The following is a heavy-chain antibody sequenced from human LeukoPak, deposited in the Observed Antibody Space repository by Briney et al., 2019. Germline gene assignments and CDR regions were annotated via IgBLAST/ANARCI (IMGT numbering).Heavy chain of an antibody. CDR2: INHSGST. J-gene: IGHJ4*02. Sequence: PSETLSLTCAVYGGSFSGYYWSWIRQPPGKGLEWIGEINHSGSTNYNPSLKSRVTISVDTSKNQFSLKLSSVTAADTAVYYCARQRSYGPRASFDYWGQGTLVTVSS. CDR3: ARQRSYGPRASFDY. D-gene: IGHD5-18*01. CDR1: GGSFSGYY. V-gene: IGHV4-34*01.